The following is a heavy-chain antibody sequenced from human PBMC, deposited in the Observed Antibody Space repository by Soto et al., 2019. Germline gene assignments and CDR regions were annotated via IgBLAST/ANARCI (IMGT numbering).Heavy chain of an antibody. CDR3: ARGATTVFDY. Sequence: PSETLSLTCAVYGGSFSGYYWSWIRQPPGKGLEWIGEINHSGSTNYNPSLKSRVTISVDTSKNQFSLKLSSVTAADTAVYYCARGATTVFDYWGQGTLVTVS. CDR2: INHSGST. D-gene: IGHD5-12*01. V-gene: IGHV4-34*01. J-gene: IGHJ4*02. CDR1: GGSFSGYY.